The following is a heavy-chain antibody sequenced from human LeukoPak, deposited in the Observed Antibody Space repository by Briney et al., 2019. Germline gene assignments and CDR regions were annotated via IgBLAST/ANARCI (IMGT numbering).Heavy chain of an antibody. J-gene: IGHJ2*01. CDR1: GFTFSSYA. D-gene: IGHD4-17*01. V-gene: IGHV3-23*01. Sequence: GGSLRLSCAASGFTFSSYAMSWVRQAPGKGLEGVSAISGSGGSTYYADSVKGRFTISRDNSKNTLYLQMNSLRAEDTAVYYCARSPTVTIRFWYFDLWGRGTLVTVSS. CDR2: ISGSGGST. CDR3: ARSPTVTIRFWYFDL.